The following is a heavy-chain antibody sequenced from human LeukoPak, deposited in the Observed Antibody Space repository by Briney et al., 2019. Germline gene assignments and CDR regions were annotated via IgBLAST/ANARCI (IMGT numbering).Heavy chain of an antibody. CDR3: AKDDSSGLYDY. D-gene: IGHD6-19*01. CDR1: GFTFSSYS. Sequence: GGSLRLSCAASGFTFSSYSMNWVRQAPGKGLEWVSAISGSGGSTYYADSVKGRFTISRDNSKNTLYLQMNSLRVEDTAVYYCAKDDSSGLYDYWGQGTLVSVSS. V-gene: IGHV3-23*01. CDR2: ISGSGGST. J-gene: IGHJ4*02.